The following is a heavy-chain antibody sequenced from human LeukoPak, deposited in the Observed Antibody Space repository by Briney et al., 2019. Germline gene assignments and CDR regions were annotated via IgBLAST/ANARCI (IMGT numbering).Heavy chain of an antibody. V-gene: IGHV1-2*02. CDR3: ARAGVAGNEFDY. CDR2: INPNSGGT. D-gene: IGHD6-19*01. J-gene: IGHJ4*02. Sequence: ASVKVSCKASGYTFTGYYMHWVRQAPGQGLEWMGWINPNSGGTNYAQKFQGRVTMTTDTSITTVYMELSRLTSDDTAVYYCARAGVAGNEFDYWGQGTPVIVSS. CDR1: GYTFTGYY.